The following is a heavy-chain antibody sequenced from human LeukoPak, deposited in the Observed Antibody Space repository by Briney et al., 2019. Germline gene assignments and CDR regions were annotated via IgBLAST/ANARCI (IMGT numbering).Heavy chain of an antibody. CDR3: ARVVAWFEYSSSETFDY. J-gene: IGHJ4*02. V-gene: IGHV1-46*01. Sequence: ASVKVSCKPSGYTFTSYYMHGVRQPAEQGLEWMGIIHPSGGSTSYAQKFQGRVTMTRDTSTSTVYMELSSLRSEDTAVYYCARVVAWFEYSSSETFDYWGQGTLVTVSS. CDR1: GYTFTSYY. CDR2: IHPSGGST. D-gene: IGHD6-6*01.